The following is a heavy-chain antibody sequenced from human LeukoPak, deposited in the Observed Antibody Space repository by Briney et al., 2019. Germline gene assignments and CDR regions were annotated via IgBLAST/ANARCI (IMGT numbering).Heavy chain of an antibody. CDR3: ARDRYYYGSGSYSTDWYFDL. J-gene: IGHJ2*01. V-gene: IGHV4-59*01. D-gene: IGHD3-10*01. CDR2: IYYSGST. Sequence: KPSETLSLTCTVSGGSISSYYWGWIRQPPGKGLEWIGYIYYSGSTNYNPSLKSRVTISVDTSKNQFSLKLSSVTAADTAVYYCARDRYYYGSGSYSTDWYFDLWGRGTLVTVSS. CDR1: GGSISSYY.